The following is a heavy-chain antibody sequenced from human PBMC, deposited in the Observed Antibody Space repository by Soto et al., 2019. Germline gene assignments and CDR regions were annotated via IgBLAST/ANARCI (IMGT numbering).Heavy chain of an antibody. D-gene: IGHD3-10*01. CDR1: GFTFSSYW. CDR3: ARDLGPLVTMVRGVMSY. Sequence: GSLRLSCAASGFTFSSYWMSWVRQAPGKGLEWVANIKQDGSEKYYVDSVKGRFTISRDNAKNSLYLQMNSLRAEDTAVYYCARDLGPLVTMVRGVMSYWGQGTLVTVSS. V-gene: IGHV3-7*01. J-gene: IGHJ4*02. CDR2: IKQDGSEK.